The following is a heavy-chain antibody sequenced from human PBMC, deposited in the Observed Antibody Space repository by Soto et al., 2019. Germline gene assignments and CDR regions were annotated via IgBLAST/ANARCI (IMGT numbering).Heavy chain of an antibody. D-gene: IGHD2-15*01. J-gene: IGHJ2*01. CDR2: INSDGSTT. Sequence: EVQLVESGGGLVQPGGSLRLSCAASGFTFSSYWMHWVRQAPGKGLVCVSRINSDGSTTTYADSVKGRFTISRDNAKNTLYLQMNSLRAEDTAVYYCATEAVGWYFDLWGRGTLVTVSS. CDR3: ATEAVGWYFDL. V-gene: IGHV3-74*01. CDR1: GFTFSSYW.